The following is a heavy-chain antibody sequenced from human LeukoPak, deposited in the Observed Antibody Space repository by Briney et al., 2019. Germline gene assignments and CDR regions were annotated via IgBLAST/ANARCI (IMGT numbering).Heavy chain of an antibody. CDR2: INHSGST. V-gene: IGHV4-34*01. Sequence: SETLSLTCAVYGGSFSGYFWSWIRQPPGKGLEWIGEINHSGSTNYNPSLKSRVTISLDTSKNQFSLKLSSVTAADTAVYYCARGRPHYGSGSYYTYWGQGTLVTVPS. CDR3: ARGRPHYGSGSYYTY. J-gene: IGHJ4*02. CDR1: GGSFSGYF. D-gene: IGHD3-10*01.